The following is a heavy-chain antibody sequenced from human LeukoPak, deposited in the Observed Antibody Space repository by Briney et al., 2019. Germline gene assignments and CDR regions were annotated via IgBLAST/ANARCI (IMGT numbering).Heavy chain of an antibody. Sequence: ASVKVSCKPSGGTFSSYAISWGRQGPGQGLEWMGGFIPIFGTANYAQKFQGRVTITADESTSTAYMELSSLRSEDTAVYYCAREGPSYYDSSGYLYYFDYWGQGTVVTVSS. D-gene: IGHD3-22*01. J-gene: IGHJ4*02. V-gene: IGHV1-69*01. CDR1: GGTFSSYA. CDR2: FIPIFGTA. CDR3: AREGPSYYDSSGYLYYFDY.